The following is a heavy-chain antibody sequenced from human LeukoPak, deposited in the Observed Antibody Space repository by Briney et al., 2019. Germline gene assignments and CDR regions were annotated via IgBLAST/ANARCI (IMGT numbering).Heavy chain of an antibody. J-gene: IGHJ4*02. CDR1: GGSFSGYY. CDR3: AGGSGWSPPGF. D-gene: IGHD6-19*01. Sequence: PSETLSLTCAVYGGSFSGYYWSWIRQPPGKGLEWIGEINHSGSTNYNASLKSRVTMSVDTPKKQFSLKLSSVTAADTAVYYCAGGSGWSPPGFWGRGTLVTVSS. V-gene: IGHV4-34*01. CDR2: INHSGST.